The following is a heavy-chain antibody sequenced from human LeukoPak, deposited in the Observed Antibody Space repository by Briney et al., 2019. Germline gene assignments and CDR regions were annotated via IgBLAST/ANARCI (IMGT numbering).Heavy chain of an antibody. V-gene: IGHV1-69*13. D-gene: IGHD3-3*01. J-gene: IGHJ4*02. CDR1: GGTFSSYA. CDR3: ARNLFYYDFWSGYLPLGY. Sequence: ASVKVSCKASGGTFSSYAISWVRQAPGQGLEWMGGIIPIFGTANYAQKFQGRVTITADESTSTAYMELSSLRSEDTAVYYCARNLFYYDFWSGYLPLGYWGQGILVTVSS. CDR2: IIPIFGTA.